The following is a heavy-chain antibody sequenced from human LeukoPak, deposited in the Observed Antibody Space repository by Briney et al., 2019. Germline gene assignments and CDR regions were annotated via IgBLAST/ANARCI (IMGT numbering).Heavy chain of an antibody. Sequence: SETLSLTCAVYGGSFSGYYWNWIRQPPGKGLEWIGYINYIRTTDYNPSLKSRVTISLDTSKNRFSLKLSSVTAADTAMYYCARSYSSSDHYYYYGMDVWGQGTTVTVSS. J-gene: IGHJ6*02. CDR3: ARSYSSSDHYYYYGMDV. V-gene: IGHV4-59*08. CDR2: INYIRTT. CDR1: GGSFSGYY. D-gene: IGHD6-13*01.